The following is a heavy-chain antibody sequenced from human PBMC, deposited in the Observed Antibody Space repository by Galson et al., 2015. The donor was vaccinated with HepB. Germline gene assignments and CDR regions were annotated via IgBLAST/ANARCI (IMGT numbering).Heavy chain of an antibody. CDR2: ITSSSRNM. D-gene: IGHD6-13*01. Sequence: SLRLSCAASGFTFSTYSMNWVRQAPGKGLEWVSSITSSSRNMYYADSVKGRFTISRDNAKNSLYLQMNRLRVEDTAVYYCAKDRGYSSSWYLGPYYYYDLDVWGRGTTVTVSS. CDR1: GFTFSTYS. J-gene: IGHJ6*02. CDR3: AKDRGYSSSWYLGPYYYYDLDV. V-gene: IGHV3-21*01.